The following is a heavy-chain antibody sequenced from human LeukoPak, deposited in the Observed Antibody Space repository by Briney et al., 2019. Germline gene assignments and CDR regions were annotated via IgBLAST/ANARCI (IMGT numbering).Heavy chain of an antibody. J-gene: IGHJ4*02. CDR1: GFTFSSYG. CDR3: AKETGRWELE. V-gene: IGHV3-30*18. D-gene: IGHD1-26*01. Sequence: PGRSLRLSCAASGFTFSSYGIHWVRQAPGKGLEWVAVISNDGSNKYYADSVKGRFTISRDNSKSTLYLQMNSLRAEDTAVYYCAKETGRWELEWGQGTLVTVSS. CDR2: ISNDGSNK.